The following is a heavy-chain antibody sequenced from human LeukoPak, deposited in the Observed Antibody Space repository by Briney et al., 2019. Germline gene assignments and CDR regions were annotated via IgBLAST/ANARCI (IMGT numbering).Heavy chain of an antibody. CDR2: IKSDGSSA. CDR3: ARDLRTPSDTNIAIDY. J-gene: IGHJ4*02. V-gene: IGHV3-74*01. D-gene: IGHD4-23*01. Sequence: PGGSLRLSCAASGFTFSSYWLHWVRQAPGEGLVWVSRIKSDGSSASYADSVKGRFTISRDNAKNTLYLPMNSLRAEDTAVYYCARDLRTPSDTNIAIDYWGQGTLVTVSS. CDR1: GFTFSSYW.